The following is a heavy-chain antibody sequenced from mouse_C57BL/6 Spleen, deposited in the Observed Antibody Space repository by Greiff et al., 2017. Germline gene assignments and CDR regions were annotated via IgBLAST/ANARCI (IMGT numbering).Heavy chain of an antibody. D-gene: IGHD2-4*01. CDR3: ARSRDYDYFDY. CDR1: GYTFTDYY. CDR2: IYPGSGNT. J-gene: IGHJ2*01. V-gene: IGHV1-76*01. Sequence: VQLQQSGAELVRPGASVKLSCKASGYTFTDYYINWVKQRPGQGLEWIARIYPGSGNTYYNEKFKGKATLTAEKSSSTAYMQLSSLTSEDSAVYCCARSRDYDYFDYWGQGTTLTVSS.